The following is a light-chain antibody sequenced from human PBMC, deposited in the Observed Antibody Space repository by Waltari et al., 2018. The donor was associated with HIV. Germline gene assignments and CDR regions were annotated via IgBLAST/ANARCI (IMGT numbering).Light chain of an antibody. CDR3: VAWDDTLSGHVV. V-gene: IGLV1-47*01. J-gene: IGLJ2*01. CDR2: RNN. CDR1: SSNIGNNY. Sequence: QSVLTQPPSASGTPGQRATISCSGSSSNIGNNYVYWYQHIPGTAPKLLIYRNNQRPSGVPDRFSGSKSGTSASLAISGLRSDDEADYYCVAWDDTLSGHVVIGGGTKLTVL.